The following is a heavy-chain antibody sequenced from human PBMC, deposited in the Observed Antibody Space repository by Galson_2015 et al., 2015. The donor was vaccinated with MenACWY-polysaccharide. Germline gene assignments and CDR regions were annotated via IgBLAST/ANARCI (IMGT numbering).Heavy chain of an antibody. CDR3: AKDHVPDIVLNYYYYGMDV. CDR1: GFTFSSYA. J-gene: IGHJ6*02. D-gene: IGHD2-15*01. Sequence: SLRLSCAASGFTFSSYAMHWVRQAPGEGLEWVAFLRYDGSNNDYADSVKGRFTISRDNFKNTVYLQMSSLRPEDTAVYYCAKDHVPDIVLNYYYYGMDVWGQGTTVTVSS. CDR2: LRYDGSNN. V-gene: IGHV3-30*02.